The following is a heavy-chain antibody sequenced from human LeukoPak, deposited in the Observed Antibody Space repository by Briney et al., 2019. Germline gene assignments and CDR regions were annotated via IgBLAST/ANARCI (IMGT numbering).Heavy chain of an antibody. D-gene: IGHD1-26*01. J-gene: IGHJ3*02. V-gene: IGHV3-23*01. CDR1: GFTFNTYG. Sequence: PGGSLRLSCAASGFTFNTYGMSWVRQTPGKGLEWVATISTSGANTYHADSVKGRFTISRDNSKNTLYLQMNSLRAEDTAVYYCAKDLVGATVRLSAFDIWGQGTMVTVSS. CDR2: ISTSGANT. CDR3: AKDLVGATVRLSAFDI.